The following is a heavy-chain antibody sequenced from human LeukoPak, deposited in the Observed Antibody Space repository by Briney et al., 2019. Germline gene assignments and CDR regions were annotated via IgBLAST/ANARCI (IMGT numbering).Heavy chain of an antibody. J-gene: IGHJ4*02. CDR2: INPSGGST. CDR3: ARDRAIFGVVTHNYFDY. D-gene: IGHD3-3*01. V-gene: IGHV1-46*01. CDR1: GYTFTSYY. Sequence: GASVKVSCKXSGYTFTSYYMHWVRQAPGQGLEWMGIINPSGGSTSYSQKFQGRVTMTRDTSTSTVYMELSSLRSADTAVYYCARDRAIFGVVTHNYFDYWGQGTLVTVSS.